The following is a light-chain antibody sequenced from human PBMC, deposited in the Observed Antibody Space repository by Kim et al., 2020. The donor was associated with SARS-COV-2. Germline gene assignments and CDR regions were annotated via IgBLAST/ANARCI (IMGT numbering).Light chain of an antibody. J-gene: IGKJ1*01. V-gene: IGKV1-39*01. CDR2: TAS. CDR3: QQSFSAPAT. Sequence: DIQMTQSPSSLSASVGDRVTITCRASQSISTYLNWHQQKPGKAPKLLIHTASSLQSGVPSRFSGSGSGTDFTLTISSLQPEDFATYYCQQSFSAPATFGQGTKLEI. CDR1: QSISTY.